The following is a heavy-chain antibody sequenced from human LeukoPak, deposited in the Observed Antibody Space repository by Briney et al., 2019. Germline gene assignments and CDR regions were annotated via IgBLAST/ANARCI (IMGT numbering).Heavy chain of an antibody. V-gene: IGHV4-39*07. D-gene: IGHD3-3*01. CDR1: GGSIDRGDYY. CDR2: IHYTGST. J-gene: IGHJ5*02. Sequence: SETLSLTCTVSGGSIDRGDYYWGWVRQPPGKGLECIASIHYTGSTYHDPSLKSRVTLSVDTSKNQFSLNLYSVTAADTAIYYCARHPIERSLGGVPDWFDPWGQGTLVTVSS. CDR3: ARHPIERSLGGVPDWFDP.